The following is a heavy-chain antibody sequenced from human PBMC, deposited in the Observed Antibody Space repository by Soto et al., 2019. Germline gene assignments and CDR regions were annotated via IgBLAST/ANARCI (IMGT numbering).Heavy chain of an antibody. CDR3: ARLYYYGSGSYPYYYYYMDV. D-gene: IGHD3-10*01. J-gene: IGHJ6*03. V-gene: IGHV4-39*01. CDR2: IYYSGST. CDR1: GGSISSSSYY. Sequence: QLQLQESGPGLVKPSETLSLTCTVSGGSISSSSYYWGWIRQPPGKGLEWIGSIYYSGSTYYNPSLKSRVTISVDTSKNQFSLMLSSVTAADTAVYYCARLYYYGSGSYPYYYYYMDVWGKGTTVTVSS.